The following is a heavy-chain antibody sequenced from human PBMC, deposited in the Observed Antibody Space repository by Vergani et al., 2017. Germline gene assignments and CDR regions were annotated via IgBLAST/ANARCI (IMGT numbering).Heavy chain of an antibody. D-gene: IGHD2-2*01. CDR3: TTDLYCSIPACSGGY. V-gene: IGHV3-15*01. CDR2: IKSKTDGGTT. Sequence: EVQLVESGGGLVKPGGSLRLSCAASGFTFSNAWMSWVRQAPGKGLEWVGRIKSKTDGGTTDYAAPVKGRFTISRDDSKNTLYLQMNSLKTEDTAVYYCTTDLYCSIPACSGGYGGQEPRVPVSS. J-gene: IGHJ4*02. CDR1: GFTFSNAW.